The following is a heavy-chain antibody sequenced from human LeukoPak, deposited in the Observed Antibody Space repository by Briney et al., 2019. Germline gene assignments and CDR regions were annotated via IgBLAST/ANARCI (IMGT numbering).Heavy chain of an antibody. V-gene: IGHV3-74*01. D-gene: IGHD3-22*01. Sequence: PWGSLRPSLVASGFPLSSYRKHLGRQAPGEGVVWVSRINSDGSSTNYADSVKGRFTISGDNAKNTLYLQMNSLRAEDTAVYYCTRGITMIPPWGQGTLVTVSS. J-gene: IGHJ5*02. CDR3: TRGITMIPP. CDR2: INSDGSST. CDR1: GFPLSSYR.